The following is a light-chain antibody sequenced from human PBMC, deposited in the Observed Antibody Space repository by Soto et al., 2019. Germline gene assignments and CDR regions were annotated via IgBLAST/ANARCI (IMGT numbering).Light chain of an antibody. V-gene: IGKV1-5*01. CDR3: QQYNSYPYT. Sequence: DIQMTQSPSTLSASVGDRVTITCRASQSISSWLAWYQKKPGQAPKLLIYDASSLERGVPSRFSGSGSGTEFTLTISSLQPDEFATYYCQQYNSYPYTVGQGTKLEIK. CDR1: QSISSW. CDR2: DAS. J-gene: IGKJ2*01.